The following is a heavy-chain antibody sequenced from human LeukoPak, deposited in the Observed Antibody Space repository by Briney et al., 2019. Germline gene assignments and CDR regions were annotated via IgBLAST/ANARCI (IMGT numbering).Heavy chain of an antibody. CDR2: ISSSGSTI. D-gene: IGHD3-22*01. Sequence: GGSLRLSCAASGFTFSSYEMNWVRQAPGKGLEWVSYISSSGSTIYYADSAKGRFTISRDNAKNSLYLQMNSLRAEDTAVYYCARDGGGITMIVVVTPVPTYFDYWGQGTLVTVSS. J-gene: IGHJ4*02. CDR1: GFTFSSYE. CDR3: ARDGGGITMIVVVTPVPTYFDY. V-gene: IGHV3-48*03.